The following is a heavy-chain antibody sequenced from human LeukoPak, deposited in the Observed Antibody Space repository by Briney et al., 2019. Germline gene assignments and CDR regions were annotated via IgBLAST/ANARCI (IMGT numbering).Heavy chain of an antibody. CDR2: IYTSSST. CDR1: GGSISSYY. V-gene: IGHV4-4*07. J-gene: IGHJ6*03. CDR3: ARSPRSSTTPYYYYYMDV. Sequence: SETLSLTCTVSGGSISSYYWSWIRQPAGKGLEWIWRIYTSSSTNYNPSLKSRVTMSVDTSKNQFLLKLSSVTAAETAVYYCARSPRSSTTPYYYYYMDVWGKGTTVTVSS. D-gene: IGHD2-2*01.